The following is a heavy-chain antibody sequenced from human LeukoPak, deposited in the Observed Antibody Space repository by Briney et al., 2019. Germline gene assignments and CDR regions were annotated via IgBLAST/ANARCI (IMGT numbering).Heavy chain of an antibody. D-gene: IGHD2-21*01. Sequence: PSETLSLTCTVSGGSISSYYWSWIRQPPGKGLEWIGYIYYSGSTNYNPSLKSRVTISVDTSKNQFSLKLSSVTAADTAVYYCARDAGDDFDYWGQGTLVTVSS. CDR2: IYYSGST. V-gene: IGHV4-59*12. CDR3: ARDAGDDFDY. J-gene: IGHJ4*02. CDR1: GGSISSYY.